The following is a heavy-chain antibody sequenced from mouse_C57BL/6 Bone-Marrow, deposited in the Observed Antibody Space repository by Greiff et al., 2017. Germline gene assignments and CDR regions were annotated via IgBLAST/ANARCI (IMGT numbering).Heavy chain of an antibody. Sequence: VQLQESGAELVRPGTSVKVSCKASGYAFTNYLIEWVKQRPGQGLEWIGVINPGSGGTNYNEKFKGKATLTADKSSSTASMQLSSLTSEDSAVYFCARITTARAMDYWGQGTSVTVSS. D-gene: IGHD1-2*01. J-gene: IGHJ4*01. CDR1: GYAFTNYL. V-gene: IGHV1-54*01. CDR2: INPGSGGT. CDR3: ARITTARAMDY.